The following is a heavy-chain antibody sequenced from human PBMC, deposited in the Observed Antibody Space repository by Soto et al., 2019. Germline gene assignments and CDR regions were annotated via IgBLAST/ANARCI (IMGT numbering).Heavy chain of an antibody. V-gene: IGHV1-69*01. Sequence: QVQLVQSGAEVKKPGSSVKVSCKASGGTFSSYAISWVRQAPGQGLEWMGGIIPIFGTANYAQKFQGRVTITADESTSTAYMELSGLRSEDTAVYYCARIQRGYSYGTNYYYGMDVWGQGTTVTVSS. CDR1: GGTFSSYA. CDR3: ARIQRGYSYGTNYYYGMDV. J-gene: IGHJ6*02. CDR2: IIPIFGTA. D-gene: IGHD5-18*01.